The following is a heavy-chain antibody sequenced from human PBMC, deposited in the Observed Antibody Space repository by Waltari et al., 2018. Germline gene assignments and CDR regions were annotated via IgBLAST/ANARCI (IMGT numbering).Heavy chain of an antibody. CDR1: GGTFSSYA. CDR2: IIPIFGTA. Sequence: QVQLVQSGAEVKKPGSSVKVSCKASGGTFSSYAISCVRQTPGKGLEWMGGIIPIFGTANSAQKFQGRVTITADESTSTAYMELSSLRSEDTAVYYWARPGYSSSHYYYYGMDVWGQVTTVTVSS. CDR3: ARPGYSSSHYYYYGMDV. V-gene: IGHV1-69*13. D-gene: IGHD6-6*01. J-gene: IGHJ6*02.